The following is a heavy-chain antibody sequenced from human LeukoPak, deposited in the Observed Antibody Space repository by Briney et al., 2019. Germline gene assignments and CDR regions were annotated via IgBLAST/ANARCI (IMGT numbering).Heavy chain of an antibody. D-gene: IGHD6-19*01. CDR3: ARGGIAVAGYGSDAFDI. J-gene: IGHJ3*02. Sequence: SETLSLTCTVSGYSISSGYYWGWIRQPPGKGLEWIGEINHSGSTNYNPSLKSRVTISVDTSKNQFSLKLSSVTAADTAVYYCARGGIAVAGYGSDAFDIWGQGTMVTVSS. CDR1: GYSISSGYY. CDR2: INHSGST. V-gene: IGHV4-38-2*02.